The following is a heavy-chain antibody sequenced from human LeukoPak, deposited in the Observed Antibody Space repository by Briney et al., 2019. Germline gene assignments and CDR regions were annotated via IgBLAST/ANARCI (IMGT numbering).Heavy chain of an antibody. Sequence: GESLKISCKGSGYSFTSYWIGWVRQMPGKGLEWMGIIYPGDSDTRYSPSFQGQVTISADKSISTAYLQWSSLKASDTAMYYCARHNPPFTWFGDQGTNWFDPWGQGTLVTVSS. V-gene: IGHV5-51*01. CDR3: ARHNPPFTWFGDQGTNWFDP. D-gene: IGHD3-10*01. CDR2: IYPGDSDT. CDR1: GYSFTSYW. J-gene: IGHJ5*02.